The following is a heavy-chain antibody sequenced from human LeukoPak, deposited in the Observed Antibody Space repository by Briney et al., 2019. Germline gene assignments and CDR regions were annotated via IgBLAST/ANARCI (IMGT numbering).Heavy chain of an antibody. Sequence: GGSLRLSCAASGFTFSSYWMSWVRQAPGKGLEWVANIKQDGSEKYYVDSVKGRFTISRDNSKNTLYLQMNSLRAEDTAVYYCAKDYWRGYSYGRYFDYWGQGTLVTVSS. CDR2: IKQDGSEK. CDR1: GFTFSSYW. V-gene: IGHV3-7*03. J-gene: IGHJ4*02. D-gene: IGHD5-18*01. CDR3: AKDYWRGYSYGRYFDY.